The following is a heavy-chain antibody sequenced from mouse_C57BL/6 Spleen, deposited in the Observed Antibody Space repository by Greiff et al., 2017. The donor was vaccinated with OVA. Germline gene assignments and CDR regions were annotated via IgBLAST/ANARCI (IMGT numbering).Heavy chain of an antibody. CDR3: ARSKTGTAVDY. Sequence: QVQLQQSGPELVKPGASVEISCKASGYAFSSSWMNWVKQRPGKGLEWIGRIYPGDGDTNYNGKFKGKATLTADKSSSTAYMQLSSLTSEDSAVYFCARSKTGTAVDYWGQGTTLTVSS. CDR2: IYPGDGDT. J-gene: IGHJ2*01. V-gene: IGHV1-82*01. D-gene: IGHD4-1*01. CDR1: GYAFSSSW.